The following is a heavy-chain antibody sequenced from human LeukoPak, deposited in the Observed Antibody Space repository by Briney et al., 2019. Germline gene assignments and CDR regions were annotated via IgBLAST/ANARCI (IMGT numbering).Heavy chain of an antibody. Sequence: ASVKVSCKASGYTFTSYEISWVRQASGQGLEWMGWMNPDTGNTGYAPKFQGRVTMTRDTSISTAYMELTSLRSEDTAVYYCAKWASDWYYYFDNWGQGTLVTVSS. CDR2: MNPDTGNT. D-gene: IGHD2-21*02. V-gene: IGHV1-8*01. J-gene: IGHJ4*02. CDR1: GYTFTSYE. CDR3: AKWASDWYYYFDN.